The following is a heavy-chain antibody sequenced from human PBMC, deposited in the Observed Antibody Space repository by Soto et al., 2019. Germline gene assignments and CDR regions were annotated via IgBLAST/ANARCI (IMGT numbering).Heavy chain of an antibody. V-gene: IGHV4-34*01. J-gene: IGHJ4*02. D-gene: IGHD3-9*01. CDR3: ARGALKNYDILTGYLW. CDR2: INHSGST. Sequence: SETLSLTCAVYGGSFSGYYWSWIRQPPGKGLEWIGEINHSGSTNYNPSLKSRVTISVDTSKNQFSLKLSSVTAADTAVYYCARGALKNYDILTGYLWWGQGTLVTLSS. CDR1: GGSFSGYY.